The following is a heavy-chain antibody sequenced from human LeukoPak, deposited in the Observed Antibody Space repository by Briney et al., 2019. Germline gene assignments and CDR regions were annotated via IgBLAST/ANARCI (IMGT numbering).Heavy chain of an antibody. CDR2: ISSSSSYI. Sequence: GGSLRLSCAASGFTFSSYSMNWVRQAPGKGLEWVSSISSSSSYIYYADSVKGRFTISRDNAKNSLYLQMNSLRAEDTAVYYCAREGEYQLTRSYGYDYWGQGTLVTVSS. V-gene: IGHV3-21*01. D-gene: IGHD5-18*01. J-gene: IGHJ4*02. CDR3: AREGEYQLTRSYGYDY. CDR1: GFTFSSYS.